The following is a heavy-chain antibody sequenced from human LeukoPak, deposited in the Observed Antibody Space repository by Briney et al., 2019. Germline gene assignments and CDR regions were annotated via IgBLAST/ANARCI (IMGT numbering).Heavy chain of an antibody. CDR3: ARRTYYYDSSGRGNFDY. V-gene: IGHV4-39*07. J-gene: IGHJ4*02. Sequence: SETLSLTCTVSGGSISSSSYYWGWIRQPPGKGLEWIGSIYYSGSIYYNPSLKSRVTISVDTSKNQFSLKLSSVTAADTAVYYCARRTYYYDSSGRGNFDYWGQGTLVTVSS. CDR2: IYYSGSI. D-gene: IGHD3-22*01. CDR1: GGSISSSSYY.